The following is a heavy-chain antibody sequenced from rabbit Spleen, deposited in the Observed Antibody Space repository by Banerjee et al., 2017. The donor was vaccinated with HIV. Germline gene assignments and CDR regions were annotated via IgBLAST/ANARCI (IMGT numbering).Heavy chain of an antibody. CDR2: INAVTGKA. Sequence: QEQLVESGGGLVKPEGTLKLSCTASGFSFSNKAVMCWVRQAPGKGLEWIACINAVTGKAVYASWAKGRFTFSKTSSTTVTLQVTSLTAADTATYFCARDVGIDVYRFSLWGPGTLVTVS. J-gene: IGHJ4*01. D-gene: IGHD4-2*01. V-gene: IGHV1S45*01. CDR3: ARDVGIDVYRFSL. CDR1: GFSFSNKAV.